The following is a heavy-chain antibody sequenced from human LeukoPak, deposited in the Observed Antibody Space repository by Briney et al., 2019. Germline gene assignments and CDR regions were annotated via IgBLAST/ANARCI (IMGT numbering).Heavy chain of an antibody. D-gene: IGHD3-22*01. J-gene: IGHJ4*02. CDR2: TYYRSKWYN. CDR1: GDSVSSNSAA. CDR3: ARGRVAYYDSSGYPFDY. V-gene: IGHV6-1*01. Sequence: SQTLSLTCAISGDSVSSNSAAWNWIRQSPSRGPEWLGRTYYRSKWYNDYAVSVKSRITINPDTSKNQFSLQLNSVTPEDTAVYYCARGRVAYYDSSGYPFDYWGQGTLVTVSS.